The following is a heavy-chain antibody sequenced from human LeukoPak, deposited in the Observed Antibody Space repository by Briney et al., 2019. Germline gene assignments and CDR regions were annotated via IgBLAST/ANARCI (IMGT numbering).Heavy chain of an antibody. CDR2: ISSISTTI. D-gene: IGHD6-19*01. V-gene: IGHV3-48*02. CDR1: GFTFSSYS. CDR3: ARDGRLFDY. Sequence: AGGSLRLSCAASGFTFSSYSMSWVRQAPGKGLEWVSFISSISTTIYYADSLRGRFTVSRDNAKNSLYLQMDSLRDEDTAVYFCARDGRLFDYWGQGTLVTVSS. J-gene: IGHJ4*02.